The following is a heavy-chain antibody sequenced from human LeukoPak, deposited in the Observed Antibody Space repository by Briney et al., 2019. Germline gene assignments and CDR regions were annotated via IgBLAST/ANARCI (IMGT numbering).Heavy chain of an antibody. CDR3: ARDQFAADSTGYYYYYMDV. J-gene: IGHJ6*03. CDR2: INPNSGGT. D-gene: IGHD2-15*01. Sequence: ASVKVSCKASGYTFTGYYMHWVRQAPGQGLEWMGWINPNSGGTNYAQKFQGRVTMTRDTSISTAYMELSRLRSDDTAVYYCARDQFAADSTGYYYYYMDVWGKGTTVTISS. V-gene: IGHV1-2*02. CDR1: GYTFTGYY.